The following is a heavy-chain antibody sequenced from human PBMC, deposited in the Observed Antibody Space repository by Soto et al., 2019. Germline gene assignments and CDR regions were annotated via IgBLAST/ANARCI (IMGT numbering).Heavy chain of an antibody. V-gene: IGHV4-34*01. D-gene: IGHD1-1*01. CDR2: MSHSGGT. Sequence: QVQLQQWGAGLLKPSETLSLTCAVYGGFVSSGSYYWSWIRQPPGKGLEWIGEMSHSGGTHFNPSLKSPVNISVDTSKNQFSLKMSSVTAADTALYYCARVERGTATTVVDAFDICGPGTMVTVSS. CDR3: ARVERGTATTVVDAFDI. CDR1: GGFVSSGSYY. J-gene: IGHJ3*02.